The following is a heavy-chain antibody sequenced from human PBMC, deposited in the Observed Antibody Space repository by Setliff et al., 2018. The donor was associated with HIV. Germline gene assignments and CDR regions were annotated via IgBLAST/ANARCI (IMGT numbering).Heavy chain of an antibody. Sequence: SETLSLTCTVSGGSFNTYYWSWLRQPPGKELEWIGYFYTSGSTNYNPSLKSRVTISIDTSKNQFSLKLNAVTAADTAVYYCARRPPLTTGREYYFDFWGQGTLVTVSS. D-gene: IGHD1-1*01. V-gene: IGHV4-4*09. CDR1: GGSFNTYY. J-gene: IGHJ4*02. CDR2: FYTSGST. CDR3: ARRPPLTTGREYYFDF.